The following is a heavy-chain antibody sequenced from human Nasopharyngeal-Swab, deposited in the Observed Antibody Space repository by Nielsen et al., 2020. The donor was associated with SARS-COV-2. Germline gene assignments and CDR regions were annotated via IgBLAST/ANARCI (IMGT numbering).Heavy chain of an antibody. Sequence: ASVTVSCKASGYTFTSYYMHWVRQAPGQGLEWMGIINPSGGSTSYAQTFQGRVTMTRETSTSTVYMELSSLRSEDTAVYYCARDHGIGELDGMDVWGQGTTVTVSS. J-gene: IGHJ6*02. CDR1: GYTFTSYY. V-gene: IGHV1-46*01. CDR2: INPSGGST. D-gene: IGHD1-26*01. CDR3: ARDHGIGELDGMDV.